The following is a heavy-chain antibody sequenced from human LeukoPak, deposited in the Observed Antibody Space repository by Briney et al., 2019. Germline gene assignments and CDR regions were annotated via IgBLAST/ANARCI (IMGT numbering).Heavy chain of an antibody. CDR2: ISSSSSTI. J-gene: IGHJ4*02. Sequence: GGSLRLSCAASGFTFSSYSMNWVRQAPGKGLEWVSYISSSSSTIYYADSVKGRFTISRDNAKNSLYLQMNSLRAEDTAVYYCARDDYGDYIQFDDWGQGTLVTVSS. CDR3: ARDDYGDYIQFDD. V-gene: IGHV3-48*01. D-gene: IGHD4-17*01. CDR1: GFTFSSYS.